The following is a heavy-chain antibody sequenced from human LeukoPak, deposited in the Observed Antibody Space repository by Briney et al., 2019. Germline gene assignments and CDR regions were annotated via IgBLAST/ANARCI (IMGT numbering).Heavy chain of an antibody. CDR2: ISGSGGST. CDR1: GFTFSNAW. J-gene: IGHJ4*02. CDR3: AKVPLLKLRSGGYFDY. Sequence: GGSLRLSCAASGFTFSNAWMSWVRQAPGKGLEWVSAISGSGGSTYYADPVKGRFTISRDNSKNTLYLQMNSLRAEDTAVYYCAKVPLLKLRSGGYFDYWGQGTLVTVSS. D-gene: IGHD1-7*01. V-gene: IGHV3-23*01.